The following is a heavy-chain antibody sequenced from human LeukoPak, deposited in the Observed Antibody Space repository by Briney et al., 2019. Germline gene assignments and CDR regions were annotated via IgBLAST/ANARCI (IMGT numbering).Heavy chain of an antibody. J-gene: IGHJ6*03. CDR3: ARVTNNVVVPAASYYYYYMDV. CDR1: GGSISSYY. CDR2: IYYSGST. D-gene: IGHD2-2*01. Sequence: SETLSFTCTVSGGSISSYYWSWIRQPPGKGLEWIGYIYYSGSTNYNPSLKSRVTISVDTSKNQFSLKLSSVTAADTAVYYCARVTNNVVVPAASYYYYYMDVWGKGTTVTVSS. V-gene: IGHV4-59*01.